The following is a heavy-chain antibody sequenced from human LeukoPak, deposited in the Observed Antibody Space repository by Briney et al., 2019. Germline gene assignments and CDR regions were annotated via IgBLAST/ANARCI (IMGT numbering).Heavy chain of an antibody. D-gene: IGHD6-6*01. Sequence: GGSLRLSCAASGFTFSSYAMSWVRQAPGKGLEWVSAISGSGGSTYYADSVKGRFTISRDNSKNTLYLQMNSLRAEDTAVYYCAKDGGGQLVFSYYFDYWGQGTLVTVSS. CDR2: ISGSGGST. CDR1: GFTFSSYA. CDR3: AKDGGGQLVFSYYFDY. J-gene: IGHJ4*02. V-gene: IGHV3-23*01.